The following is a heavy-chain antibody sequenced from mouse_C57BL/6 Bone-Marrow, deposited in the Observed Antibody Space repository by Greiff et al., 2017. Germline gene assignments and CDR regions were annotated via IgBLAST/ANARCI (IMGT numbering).Heavy chain of an antibody. Sequence: QVQLQQPGAELVKPGASVKLSCKASGYTFTSYWMHWVKQRPGQGLEWIGMIHPNSGSTNYNEKFKSQATLTVDQSPSTDYMQLSSLTSDDSAVDYCARFGYYYGGNYWGQGTTLTVSS. CDR3: ARFGYYYGGNY. CDR2: IHPNSGST. V-gene: IGHV1-64*01. D-gene: IGHD1-1*01. J-gene: IGHJ2*01. CDR1: GYTFTSYW.